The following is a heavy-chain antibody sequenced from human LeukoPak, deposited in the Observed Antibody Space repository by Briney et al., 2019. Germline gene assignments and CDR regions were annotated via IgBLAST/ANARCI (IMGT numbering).Heavy chain of an antibody. V-gene: IGHV4-38-2*02. J-gene: IGHJ1*01. Sequence: SETLSLTCTVSGGSISSYYWGWIRQPPGKGLEWIGSIYHSGSTYYNPSLKSRVTISVDTSKNQFSLKLRSVTAADTAVYYCARVVQSTDSSGFYLPEYFQHWGQGTLVTVSS. CDR3: ARVVQSTDSSGFYLPEYFQH. D-gene: IGHD3-22*01. CDR1: GGSISSYY. CDR2: IYHSGST.